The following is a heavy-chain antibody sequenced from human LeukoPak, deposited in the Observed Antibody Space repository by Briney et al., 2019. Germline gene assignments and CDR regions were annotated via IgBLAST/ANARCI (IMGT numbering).Heavy chain of an antibody. Sequence: SETLSLTCTVSGGSISSYYWSWIRQPPGKGLEWIGYIYYSGSTSYNPSLKSRVTVSIDTSKNQFSLKLSSVTAADTAVYYCARHPVLRFSYAFDIWGQGTMVTVSS. CDR2: IYYSGST. J-gene: IGHJ3*02. V-gene: IGHV4-59*08. CDR3: ARHPVLRFSYAFDI. D-gene: IGHD3-3*01. CDR1: GGSISSYY.